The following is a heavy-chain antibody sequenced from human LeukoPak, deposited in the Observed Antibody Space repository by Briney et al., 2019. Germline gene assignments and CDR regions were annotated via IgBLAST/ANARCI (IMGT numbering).Heavy chain of an antibody. CDR2: ISYDGSNK. J-gene: IGHJ4*02. V-gene: IGHV3-30*04. Sequence: GGSPRLSCAASGFTFSSYAMHWVRQAPGKGLEWVAVISYDGSNKYYADSVKGRFTISRDNSKNTLYLQMNSLRAEDTAVYYCARDVLMITFGGVIEYYFDYWGQGTLVTVSS. CDR1: GFTFSSYA. CDR3: ARDVLMITFGGVIEYYFDY. D-gene: IGHD3-16*02.